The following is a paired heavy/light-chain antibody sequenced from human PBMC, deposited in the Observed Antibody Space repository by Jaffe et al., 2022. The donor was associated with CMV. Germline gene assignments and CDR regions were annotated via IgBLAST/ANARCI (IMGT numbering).Light chain of an antibody. CDR1: QGISSA. J-gene: IGKJ4*01. V-gene: IGKV1D-13*01. CDR2: DAS. CDR3: QQFNNYLLT. Sequence: AIQLTQSPSSLSASVGDRVTITCRASQGISSALAWYQQKPGKAPKLLIYDASSLESGVPSRFSGSGSGTDFTLTISSLQPEDFATYYCQQFNNYLLTFGGGTKVEIK.
Heavy chain of an antibody. CDR3: ARGWYQLPGGSYYGMDV. CDR1: GGSISSGGYY. CDR2: IYYSGST. D-gene: IGHD2-2*01. Sequence: QVQLQESGPGLVKPSQTLSLTCTVSGGSISSGGYYWSWIRQHPGKGLEWIGYIYYSGSTYYNPSLKSRVTISVDTSKNQFSLKLSSVTAADTAVYYCARGWYQLPGGSYYGMDVWGQGTTVTVSS. V-gene: IGHV4-31*03. J-gene: IGHJ6*02.